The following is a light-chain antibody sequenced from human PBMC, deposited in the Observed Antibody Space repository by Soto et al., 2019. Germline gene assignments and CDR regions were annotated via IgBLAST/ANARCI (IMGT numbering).Light chain of an antibody. CDR3: SSYTSSSIYV. V-gene: IGLV2-14*01. J-gene: IGLJ1*01. Sequence: QSVLTQPASVSGSPGQSITISCTGTSSDVGGYNYVSWYQQHPGKAPKLMIYDVSNRPSGVSNRLSGSKSGNTASLTISGLQAEDEAHYYCSSYTSSSIYVFGTGTRSPS. CDR2: DVS. CDR1: SSDVGGYNY.